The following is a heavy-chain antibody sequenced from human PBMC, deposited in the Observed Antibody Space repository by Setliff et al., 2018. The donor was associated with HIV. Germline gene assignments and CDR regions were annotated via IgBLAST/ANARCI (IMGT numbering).Heavy chain of an antibody. CDR2: ISDRGTT. Sequence: YYWSWIRQPPGKGLEWIAWISDRGTTNYNPSLKSRVTISVDTSKNQFSLKLSSVTAADTAVYYCARRRSSGWYHYFDYWGQGTLVTVSS. V-gene: IGHV4-59*08. CDR3: ARRRSSGWYHYFDY. J-gene: IGHJ4*02. CDR1: YY. D-gene: IGHD6-19*01.